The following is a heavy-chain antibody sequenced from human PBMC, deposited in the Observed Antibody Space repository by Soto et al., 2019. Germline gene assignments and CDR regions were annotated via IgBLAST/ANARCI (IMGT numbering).Heavy chain of an antibody. CDR3: ARVVMFEAPGSPVKGCGGDCYPDY. CDR2: INHCGGT. J-gene: IGHJ4*02. CDR1: VGSFSGYY. Sequence: TSETLSLTCAVYVGSFSGYYWTWMRQAPGKGLEWIGEINHCGGTYYNPSLKSRVTISVDTSKNQFSLKLSSVTAADTAVYYCARVVMFEAPGSPVKGCGGDCYPDYWGQGTLVTVSS. V-gene: IGHV4-34*09. D-gene: IGHD2-21*02.